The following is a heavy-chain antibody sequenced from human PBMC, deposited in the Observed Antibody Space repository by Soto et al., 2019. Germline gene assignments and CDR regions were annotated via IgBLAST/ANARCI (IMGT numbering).Heavy chain of an antibody. Sequence: ASVKVSCKTSGYTFTRNGISWVRQAPGQGLEWMGWISPKSGSIKYAQKFQGRVIMTTDTSTSTAYMELRSLRSDDTAVYYCVKDRDSNSWPSRDVWGPGTTVTV. D-gene: IGHD3-22*01. CDR1: GYTFTRNG. CDR2: ISPKSGSI. V-gene: IGHV1-18*01. CDR3: VKDRDSNSWPSRDV. J-gene: IGHJ6*02.